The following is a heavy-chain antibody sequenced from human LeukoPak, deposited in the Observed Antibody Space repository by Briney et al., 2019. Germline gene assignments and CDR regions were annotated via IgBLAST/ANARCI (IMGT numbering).Heavy chain of an antibody. D-gene: IGHD3-3*01. Sequence: ASVTVSCKASGYTFTGYYMHWVRQAPGQGLEWMGWINPNSGGTNYAQKFQGRVTMTRDTPISTAYMELSRLRSDDTAVYYCARDVEITIFGVGDRGYWGQGTLVTVSS. CDR3: ARDVEITIFGVGDRGY. V-gene: IGHV1-2*02. CDR2: INPNSGGT. CDR1: GYTFTGYY. J-gene: IGHJ4*02.